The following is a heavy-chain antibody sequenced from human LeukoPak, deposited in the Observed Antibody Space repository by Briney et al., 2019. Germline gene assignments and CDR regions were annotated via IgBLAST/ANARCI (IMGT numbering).Heavy chain of an antibody. V-gene: IGHV3-30*03. D-gene: IGHD1-1*01. CDR3: ARGHGTPDY. CDR2: ISYDGSNK. CDR1: GFTLSSYG. J-gene: IGHJ4*02. Sequence: GRSLRLSCAASGFTLSSYGMHWVRQAPGKGLEWVAVISYDGSNKYYADSVKGRFTISRYNAGNSLFLQMDRLRAEDTAVYYCARGHGTPDYWGQGTLVSVSS.